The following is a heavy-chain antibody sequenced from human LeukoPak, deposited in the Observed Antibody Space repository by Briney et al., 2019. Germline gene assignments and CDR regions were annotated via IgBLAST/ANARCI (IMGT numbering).Heavy chain of an antibody. J-gene: IGHJ4*02. Sequence: GGSLRLSCAASGFTFSSYAMSWVRQAPGKELEWVSAISGSGGSTYYADSVKGRFTISRDNSKNTLYLQMNSLRAEDTAVYYCAKGNDFWSGYPYPYYFDYWGQGTLVTVSS. D-gene: IGHD3-3*01. CDR1: GFTFSSYA. V-gene: IGHV3-23*01. CDR2: ISGSGGST. CDR3: AKGNDFWSGYPYPYYFDY.